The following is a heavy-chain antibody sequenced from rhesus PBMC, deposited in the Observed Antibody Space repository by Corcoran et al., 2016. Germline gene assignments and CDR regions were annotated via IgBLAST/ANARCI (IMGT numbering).Heavy chain of an antibody. V-gene: IGHV2S1*01. CDR3: ARVIAAAHGG. D-gene: IGHD6-13*01. CDR2: IYWDADK. CDR1: GFSLSTSGMG. J-gene: IGHJ4*01. Sequence: QVTLKESGPALVKPTQTLTLTCTFSGFSLSTSGMGVGWIRQPPGKALEWLASIYWDADKYYSTSLKSRLTISKDTSKNQVVLTMTNMDPVDTATYYCARVIAAAHGGWGQGVLVTVSS.